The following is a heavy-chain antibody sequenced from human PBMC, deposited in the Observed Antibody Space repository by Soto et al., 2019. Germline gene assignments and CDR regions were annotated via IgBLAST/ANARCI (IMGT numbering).Heavy chain of an antibody. CDR1: TRSASNDYDV. J-gene: IGHJ4*02. CDR2: IHYSGTT. D-gene: IGHD2-8*01. CDR3: ARGCREYCTKGVCYKFVPV. Sequence: KPSQTLSLACPVSTRSASNDYDVWSWLRQPPGRGLEWIGYIHYSGTTNYNPSVMSPVPIPVDTSKNQLSLNLSSLTAADSAVCYCARGCREYCTKGVCYKFVPVWGQGTRVIVSS. V-gene: IGHV4-61*01.